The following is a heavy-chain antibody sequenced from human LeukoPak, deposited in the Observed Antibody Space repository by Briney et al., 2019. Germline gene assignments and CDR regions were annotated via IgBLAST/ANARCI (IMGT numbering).Heavy chain of an antibody. CDR1: GFTFSSYA. J-gene: IGHJ4*02. V-gene: IGHV3-23*01. CDR2: ISGSGGST. Sequence: GGSLRLSCAASGFTFSSYAMSWVRQAPGKGLEWVSAISGSGGSTYYADSVKGRFTISRDNSKNTLYLQMNSLRAEDTAVYYCARSRLGYCSSTSCYFSREFDYWGQGTLVTVSS. D-gene: IGHD2-2*01. CDR3: ARSRLGYCSSTSCYFSREFDY.